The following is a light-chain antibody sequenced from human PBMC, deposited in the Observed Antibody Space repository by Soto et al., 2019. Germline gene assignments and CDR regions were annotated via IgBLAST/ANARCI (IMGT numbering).Light chain of an antibody. CDR1: SSDIGSYDL. CDR2: EVN. V-gene: IGLV2-23*02. CDR3: CSYATTTL. J-gene: IGLJ2*01. Sequence: QSVLTQPASVSGSPGQSITISCTGTSSDIGSYDLVSWYQQHPGNAPRLIIYEVNKRPSGVSNRFSGSKSGNTASLTVSGLQAEGGAEYYCCSYATTTLFGGGTKLTVL.